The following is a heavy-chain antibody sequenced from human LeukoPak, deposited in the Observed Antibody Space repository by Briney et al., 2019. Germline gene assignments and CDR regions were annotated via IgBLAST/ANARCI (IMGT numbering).Heavy chain of an antibody. V-gene: IGHV3-33*08. CDR1: GFTFTNAW. D-gene: IGHD3-22*01. CDR2: LWYDGTNK. CDR3: ARARNNYDSSGYSALDY. Sequence: PGGSLRLSCAASGFTFTNAWMSWVRQAPGKGLEWVASLWYDGTNKYYADSVKGRFTISRDNSKNTLYLQMNSLRAEDTAVYYCARARNNYDSSGYSALDYWGQGTLVTVSS. J-gene: IGHJ4*02.